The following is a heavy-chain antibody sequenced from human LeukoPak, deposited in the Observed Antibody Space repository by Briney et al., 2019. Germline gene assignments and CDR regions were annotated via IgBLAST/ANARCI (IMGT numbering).Heavy chain of an antibody. V-gene: IGHV3-33*08. J-gene: IGHJ4*02. CDR3: ARGKVLYAAFDY. D-gene: IGHD2-2*02. CDR1: GYSFTGYY. CDR2: IWYDGSNK. Sequence: SCKASGYSFTGYYMHWVRQAPGKGLEWVAVIWYDGSNKNYADSVKGRFTISRDNSKNTLYLQMNSLRAEDTAVYYCARGKVLYAAFDYWGQGTLVTVSS.